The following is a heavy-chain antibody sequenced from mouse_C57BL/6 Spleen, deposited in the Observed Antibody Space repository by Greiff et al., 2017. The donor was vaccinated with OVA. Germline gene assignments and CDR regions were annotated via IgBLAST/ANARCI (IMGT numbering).Heavy chain of an antibody. V-gene: IGHV1-42*01. J-gene: IGHJ2*01. CDR2: INPSTGGT. CDR1: GYSFTGYY. D-gene: IGHD2-5*01. CDR3: ASLYYSNYRGY. Sequence: EVQLQQSGPELVKPGASVKISCKASGYSFTGYYMNWVKQSPEKSLEWIGEINPSTGGTTYNQKFKAKATLTVDKSSSTAYMQLKSLTSEDSAVYYCASLYYSNYRGYWGQGTTLTVSS.